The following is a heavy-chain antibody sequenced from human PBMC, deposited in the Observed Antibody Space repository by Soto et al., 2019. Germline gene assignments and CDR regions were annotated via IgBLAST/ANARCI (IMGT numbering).Heavy chain of an antibody. V-gene: IGHV3-33*01. D-gene: IGHD3-22*01. CDR3: ARDQRFLTYYDSSAPSYYFDY. Sequence: QVQLVESGGGVVQPGRSLRLSCAASGFTFSSYGMHWVRQAPGKGLEWVAVIWYDGSNKYYADSVKGRFTISRDNSKNTLYLQMNSLRAEDTAVYYCARDQRFLTYYDSSAPSYYFDYWGQGTLVTVSS. CDR2: IWYDGSNK. J-gene: IGHJ4*02. CDR1: GFTFSSYG.